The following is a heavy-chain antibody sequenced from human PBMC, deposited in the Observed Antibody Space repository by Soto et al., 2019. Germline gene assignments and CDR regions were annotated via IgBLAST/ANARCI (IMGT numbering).Heavy chain of an antibody. CDR3: ASSRAKQLVLWFDP. V-gene: IGHV1-69*13. J-gene: IGHJ5*02. D-gene: IGHD6-6*01. CDR2: IIPIFGTA. Sequence: SVKVSCKASGGTFSGYAISWVRQAPGQGLEWMGGIIPIFGTANYAQKFQGRVTITADESTSTAYMELSSLRSEDTAVYYCASSRAKQLVLWFDPWGQGTLVTVSS. CDR1: GGTFSGYA.